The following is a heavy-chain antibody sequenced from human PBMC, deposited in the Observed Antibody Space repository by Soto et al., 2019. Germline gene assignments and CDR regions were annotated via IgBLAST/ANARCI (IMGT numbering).Heavy chain of an antibody. J-gene: IGHJ6*02. V-gene: IGHV6-1*01. CDR2: TYYRSKWYN. D-gene: IGHD5-12*01. Sequence: QALSLTCAISGDSVSSNSAAWNWIRQSPSRGLEWLGRTYYRSKWYNDYAVSVKSRITINPDTSKNQFSLQLNSVTPEDTAVYYCARGGEYSGYDLYYGMDVWGQGTTVTVSS. CDR1: GDSVSSNSAA. CDR3: ARGGEYSGYDLYYGMDV.